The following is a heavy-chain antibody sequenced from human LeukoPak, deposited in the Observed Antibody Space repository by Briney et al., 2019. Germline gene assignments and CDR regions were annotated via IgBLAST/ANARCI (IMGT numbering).Heavy chain of an antibody. CDR3: ARKIPGPRYSYGSLDY. J-gene: IGHJ4*02. D-gene: IGHD5-18*01. Sequence: ASVKVSCKASGYTFTSYGISWVRQAPGQGLEWMGWISAYNGNTNYAQKLQGRVTMTTDTSTSTAYMELRSLRSDDTALYYCARKIPGPRYSYGSLDYWGQGTLVTVSS. CDR2: ISAYNGNT. CDR1: GYTFTSYG. V-gene: IGHV1-18*01.